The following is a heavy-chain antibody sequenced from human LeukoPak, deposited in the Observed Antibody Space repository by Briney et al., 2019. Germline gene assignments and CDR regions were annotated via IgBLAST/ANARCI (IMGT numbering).Heavy chain of an antibody. CDR1: GDSVSTSGVA. J-gene: IGHJ4*02. V-gene: IGHV6-1*01. CDR2: TYYRSKWFS. CDR3: ARIATKDGRDY. D-gene: IGHD5-12*01. Sequence: SQTLSLTCAISGDSVSTSGVAWNWVRQSPSRGLEWLGRTYYRSKWFSEYAVSEKSRISINPDTAKNQFSLQLNSVTPDDTAVCYCARIATKDGRDYWGQGILVTVSS.